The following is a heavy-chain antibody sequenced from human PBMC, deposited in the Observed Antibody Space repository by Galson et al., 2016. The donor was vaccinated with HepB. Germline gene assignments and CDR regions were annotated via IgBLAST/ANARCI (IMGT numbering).Heavy chain of an antibody. CDR3: STYHSYGDYGGYYYGIDV. Sequence: SVKVSCKASGYSFTRYGITWVRQAPGQGLEWLGWISPYNGNANYAQTFQGRVTMTRDTSTSTAYIEVRSLRYDDTAVYYCSTYHSYGDYGGYYYGIDVWGQGTTVTVSS. J-gene: IGHJ6*02. D-gene: IGHD4-17*01. CDR2: ISPYNGNA. CDR1: GYSFTRYG. V-gene: IGHV1-18*01.